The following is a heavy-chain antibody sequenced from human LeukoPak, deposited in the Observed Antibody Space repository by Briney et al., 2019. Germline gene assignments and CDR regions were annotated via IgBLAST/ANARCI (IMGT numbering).Heavy chain of an antibody. CDR3: AKAQGIAAAHFDY. D-gene: IGHD6-13*01. Sequence: TGGSLRLSCAASGFTFSSYAMSWVRQAPGKGLEWVSAISGSGGSTYYADSVKGRFTISRDNSKNTLYLQMNSLRAEDSAVYYCAKAQGIAAAHFDYWGQGTLVTVSS. J-gene: IGHJ4*02. CDR2: ISGSGGST. CDR1: GFTFSSYA. V-gene: IGHV3-23*01.